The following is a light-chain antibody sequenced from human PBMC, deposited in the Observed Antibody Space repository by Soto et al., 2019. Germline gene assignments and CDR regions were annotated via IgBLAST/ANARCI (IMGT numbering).Light chain of an antibody. CDR2: VAS. J-gene: IGKJ1*01. Sequence: EIVMTQSPATLSVSPGERATLSCRASQSVSSNLAWYQQKPGQAPRLLIYVASTRATGIPARFSGSGSGTEFTPTLSSLQSEEFAVYYCQQYNNWPPWTFGQGTKFELK. V-gene: IGKV3-15*01. CDR3: QQYNNWPPWT. CDR1: QSVSSN.